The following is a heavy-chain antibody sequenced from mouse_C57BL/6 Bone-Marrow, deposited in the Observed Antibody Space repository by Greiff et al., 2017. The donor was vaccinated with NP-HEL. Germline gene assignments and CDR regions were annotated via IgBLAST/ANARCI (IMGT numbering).Heavy chain of an antibody. CDR1: GYTFTDYY. J-gene: IGHJ2*01. Sequence: VHVKQSGPVLVKPGASVKMSCKASGYTFTDYYMNWVKQSHGKSLEWIGVINPYNGGTSYNQKFNGKATLTVDKSSSTAYMELNSLTSEDSAVYYCARLIGYYFDYWGPGTTLTVSS. CDR2: INPYNGGT. V-gene: IGHV1-19*01. CDR3: ARLIGYYFDY. D-gene: IGHD2-14*01.